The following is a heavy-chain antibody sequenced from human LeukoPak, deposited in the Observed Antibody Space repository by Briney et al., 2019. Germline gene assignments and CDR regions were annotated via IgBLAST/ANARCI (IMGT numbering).Heavy chain of an antibody. Sequence: SETLSLTCAVYGGSFSGYYWSWIRQPPGKGLEWIGEINHSGSTNYNPSLKSRVTISVDTSKNQFSLKLSSVTAADTAVYYCARRITMVRGVLNWGQGTLVTVSS. CDR2: INHSGST. CDR3: ARRITMVRGVLN. V-gene: IGHV4-34*01. D-gene: IGHD3-10*01. J-gene: IGHJ4*02. CDR1: GGSFSGYY.